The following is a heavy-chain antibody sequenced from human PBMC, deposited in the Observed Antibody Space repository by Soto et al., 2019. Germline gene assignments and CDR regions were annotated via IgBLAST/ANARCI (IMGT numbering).Heavy chain of an antibody. D-gene: IGHD3-16*01. V-gene: IGHV2-5*02. CDR2: IYWDDDK. J-gene: IGHJ4*02. Sequence: QITLKESVPTLVKPTQTLTLTCSFSGISLSTSGVGVGWIRQPPGVALEWLALIYWDDDKRYSPSLKSRLTITKDTSKNQVVLTMTNLDPVDTATYYCAHVSYPANRLTYWGQGTLVTVSS. CDR3: AHVSYPANRLTY. CDR1: GISLSTSGVG.